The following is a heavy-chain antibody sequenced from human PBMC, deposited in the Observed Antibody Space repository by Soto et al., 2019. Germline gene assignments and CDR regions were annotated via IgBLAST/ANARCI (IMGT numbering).Heavy chain of an antibody. CDR2: TYSGGST. Sequence: GGSLRLSCAASGFSVSSNYMTWVRQAPGKGLEWVSVTYSGGSTFYADSVKGRITISRDNSKNTLYLQMKSLRAEDTAVYYCAKLVGELGYCSGGSCYSPDFWGQGTLVTVSS. V-gene: IGHV3-53*01. J-gene: IGHJ4*02. D-gene: IGHD2-15*01. CDR3: AKLVGELGYCSGGSCYSPDF. CDR1: GFSVSSNY.